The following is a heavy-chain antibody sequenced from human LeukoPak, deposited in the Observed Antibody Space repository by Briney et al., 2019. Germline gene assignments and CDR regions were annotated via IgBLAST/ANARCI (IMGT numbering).Heavy chain of an antibody. CDR2: INHSGST. CDR1: GGSFSGYY. CDR3: ARGTTPLKRPLGALPGWRGATTRRRPGAGWTFDY. V-gene: IGHV4-34*01. Sequence: PSETLSLTCAVYGGSFSGYYWSWIRQPPGKGLEWIGEINHSGSTNYNPSLKSRVTISVDTSKNQFSLKLGSVTAADTAVYYCARGTTPLKRPLGALPGWRGATTRRRPGAGWTFDYWGQGTLVTVSS. D-gene: IGHD1-26*01. J-gene: IGHJ4*02.